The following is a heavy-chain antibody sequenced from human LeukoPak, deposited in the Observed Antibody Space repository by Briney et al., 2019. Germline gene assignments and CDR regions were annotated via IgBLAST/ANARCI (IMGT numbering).Heavy chain of an antibody. CDR1: GFTFISYW. CDR2: IKQDGSEK. Sequence: GGSLRLSCAASGFTFISYWMSWVRQAPGKGLEWVANIKQDGSEKYYVDSVKGRFTISRDNAKNSLYLQMNSLRAEDTAVYYCARVSLGSGSYSDFDYWGQGTLVTVSS. D-gene: IGHD3-10*01. J-gene: IGHJ4*02. V-gene: IGHV3-7*01. CDR3: ARVSLGSGSYSDFDY.